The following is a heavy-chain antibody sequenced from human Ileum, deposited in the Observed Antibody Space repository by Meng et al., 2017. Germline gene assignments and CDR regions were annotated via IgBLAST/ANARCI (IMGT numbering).Heavy chain of an antibody. Sequence: QVRVVHTGHEVTKPGAAVKVSCQASGYTFTSHYIHGWRQAPGQGLEWKGWSNGGTGNTEYSQNFQGRITFTRDTAASTVYMELSSLRSEDTAVFYCARVAVTGIGYFQYWGQGTLVTVSS. V-gene: IGHV1-3*01. CDR2: SNGGTGNT. J-gene: IGHJ1*01. CDR1: GYTFTSHY. D-gene: IGHD6-19*01. CDR3: ARVAVTGIGYFQY.